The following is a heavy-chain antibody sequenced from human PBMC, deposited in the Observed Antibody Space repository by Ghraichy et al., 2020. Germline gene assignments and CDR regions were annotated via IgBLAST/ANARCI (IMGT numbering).Heavy chain of an antibody. CDR3: ARQTSGGFDP. J-gene: IGHJ5*02. CDR1: DGSMSSDF. Sequence: SETLSLTCTISDGSMSSDFWSWIRQPPGKALEWIGYIYYSGNTNYNPSLRSRVTISLDTSKTQFSLKLTSVTAADMAVYYCARQTSGGFDPWGHGTLVTVSS. D-gene: IGHD3-10*01. V-gene: IGHV4-59*08. CDR2: IYYSGNT.